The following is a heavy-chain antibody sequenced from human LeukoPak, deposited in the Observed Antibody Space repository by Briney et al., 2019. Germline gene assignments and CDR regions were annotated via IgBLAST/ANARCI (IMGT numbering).Heavy chain of an antibody. CDR3: ASTGDCSGGSCSYYYDSSGYVDY. D-gene: IGHD3-22*01. V-gene: IGHV3-30*02. CDR1: GFTFSSYG. J-gene: IGHJ4*02. Sequence: QPGGSLRLSCAVSGFTFSSYGMHWVCQAPGKGLEWVAFIRYDGSNKYYADSVKGRFTISRDNSKNTLYLQMNSLRAEDTAVYYCASTGDCSGGSCSYYYDSSGYVDYWGQGTLVTVSS. CDR2: IRYDGSNK.